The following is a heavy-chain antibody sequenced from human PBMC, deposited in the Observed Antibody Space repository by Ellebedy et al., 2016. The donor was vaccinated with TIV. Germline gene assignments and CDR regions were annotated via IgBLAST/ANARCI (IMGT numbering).Heavy chain of an antibody. CDR1: GYTFPSYG. CDR2: ISAYNGNT. D-gene: IGHD3-3*01. V-gene: IGHV1-18*01. Sequence: ASVKVSXXAFGYTFPSYGINWVRQAPGQGLEWMGWISAYNGNTNYAQKLQGRVTVTTDTSTSTAYMELRSLRSDDTAVYYCAREGITIFQIDYWGQGTLVTVSS. J-gene: IGHJ4*02. CDR3: AREGITIFQIDY.